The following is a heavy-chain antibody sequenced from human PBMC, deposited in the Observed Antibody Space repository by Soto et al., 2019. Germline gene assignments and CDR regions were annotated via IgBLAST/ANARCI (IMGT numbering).Heavy chain of an antibody. V-gene: IGHV1-2*02. D-gene: IGHD2-15*01. Sequence: AASVKVSCKASGYTFTGYYMHWVRQAPGQGLEWMGWINPNSGGTNYAQKFQGRVTMTRDTSISTAYMELSRLRSDDTAVYYCARDAPPRAGIYYGMDVWGQGTTVTVSS. J-gene: IGHJ6*02. CDR1: GYTFTGYY. CDR2: INPNSGGT. CDR3: ARDAPPRAGIYYGMDV.